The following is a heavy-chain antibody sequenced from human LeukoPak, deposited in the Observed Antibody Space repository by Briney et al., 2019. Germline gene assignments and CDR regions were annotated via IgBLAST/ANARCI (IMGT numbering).Heavy chain of an antibody. D-gene: IGHD5-12*01. CDR1: GGSISSYY. CDR2: IYYGGSA. Sequence: PETLSLTCTVSGGSISSYYWGWIRQPPGKGVEWIGYIYYGGSANYNPSPKSQATISVDTPKTQRSLKLGSGTAADPALDYGWRSGVAPPPPAYWGQGTLVTVSS. V-gene: IGHV4-59*01. J-gene: IGHJ4*02. CDR3: WRSGVAPPPPAY.